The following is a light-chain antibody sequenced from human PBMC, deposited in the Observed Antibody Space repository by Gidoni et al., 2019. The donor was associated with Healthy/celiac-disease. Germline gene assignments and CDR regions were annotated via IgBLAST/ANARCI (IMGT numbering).Light chain of an antibody. CDR2: GNS. Sequence: QSVLPQPPSVSQAPGPRVTISCTGSSSNIGAGYDVHWYQQLPGPAPKLLIYGNSNRPSGVPDRFSGSKSGTSASLAITGLQAEDEADYYCQSYDSSLSGSRVFGGGTKLTVL. CDR3: QSYDSSLSGSRV. CDR1: SSNIGAGYD. J-gene: IGLJ2*01. V-gene: IGLV1-40*01.